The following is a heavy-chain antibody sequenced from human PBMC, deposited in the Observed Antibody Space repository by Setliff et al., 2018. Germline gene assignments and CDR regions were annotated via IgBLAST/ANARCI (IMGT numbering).Heavy chain of an antibody. CDR1: GYAFTSHY. CDR2: INPSSGRT. D-gene: IGHD3-22*01. J-gene: IGHJ3*02. V-gene: IGHV1-46*01. Sequence: ASVKVSCKASGYAFTSHYMHWARQAPGLGLEWMGTINPSSGRTSYAQKFQGRVTMTRDTSTSTVYMDMSSLRSGDTAVYYCARDVFPYHYEGAFDIWGQGTMVTVSS. CDR3: ARDVFPYHYEGAFDI.